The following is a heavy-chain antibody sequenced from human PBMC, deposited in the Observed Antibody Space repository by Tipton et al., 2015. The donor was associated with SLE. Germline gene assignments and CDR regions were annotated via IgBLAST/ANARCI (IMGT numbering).Heavy chain of an antibody. D-gene: IGHD5/OR15-5a*01. CDR3: ARSVRV. V-gene: IGHV4-59*11. CDR1: GDSISIQH. J-gene: IGHJ4*02. CDR2: MSYSGST. Sequence: TLSLTCTVSGDSISIQHWSWIRQPPGKGLEWIGYMSYSGSTNYNPSLKSRVTMSLDTSKNQFSLRLNSVTAADTAVYYCARSVRVWGQGILVTVSS.